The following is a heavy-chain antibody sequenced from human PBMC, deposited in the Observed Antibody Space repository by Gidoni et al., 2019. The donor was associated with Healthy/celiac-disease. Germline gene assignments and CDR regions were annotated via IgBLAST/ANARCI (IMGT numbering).Heavy chain of an antibody. CDR1: GFTFSSYA. D-gene: IGHD3-22*01. Sequence: EVQLFESGGGLVQPGGSLRLSCAASGFTFSSYAMRWVLQAPGKGLEWVAAMSGSVGSTYYADSVKGRFTIYRENTKNTRYLQMNSLRAEDTAVYYCAKKGGYYYSDAFDIWGQGTMVTVSS. V-gene: IGHV3-23*01. CDR2: MSGSVGST. CDR3: AKKGGYYYSDAFDI. J-gene: IGHJ3*02.